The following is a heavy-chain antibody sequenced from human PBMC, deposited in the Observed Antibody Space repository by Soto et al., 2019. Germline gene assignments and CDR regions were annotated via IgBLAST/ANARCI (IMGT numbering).Heavy chain of an antibody. CDR3: ARGSIAVAESWVDY. Sequence: QVQLQQWGAGLLKPSETLSLTCAVYGGSFSGYYWSWIRQPPGKGLEWIGEINHSGSTNYNPSLKSRVTISVDPSKNQFSLKLSSVTAADTAVYYCARGSIAVAESWVDYWGQGTLVTVSS. CDR2: INHSGST. D-gene: IGHD6-19*01. V-gene: IGHV4-34*01. CDR1: GGSFSGYY. J-gene: IGHJ4*02.